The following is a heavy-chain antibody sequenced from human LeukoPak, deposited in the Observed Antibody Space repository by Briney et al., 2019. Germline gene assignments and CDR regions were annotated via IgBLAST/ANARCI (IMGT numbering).Heavy chain of an antibody. CDR1: GGSFSGYY. Sequence: SETLSLTCAVYGGSFSGYYWSWIRQPPGKGLEWIGEINHSGSTNYNPSLKSRVTISVDTSKNQFSLKLSSVTAADTAVYYCARERWELSDAFDIWGQGTMVTVSS. CDR2: INHSGST. CDR3: ARERWELSDAFDI. J-gene: IGHJ3*02. D-gene: IGHD1-26*01. V-gene: IGHV4-34*01.